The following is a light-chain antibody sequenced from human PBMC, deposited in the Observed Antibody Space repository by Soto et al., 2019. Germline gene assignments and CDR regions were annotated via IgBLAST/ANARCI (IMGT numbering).Light chain of an antibody. CDR1: QDIKNY. J-gene: IGKJ4*01. V-gene: IGKV1-33*01. Sequence: DIQMTQSPSSLSASVGGRVTITCQASQDIKNYLNWYQQKPGKAPKLLIYEASNLETGVPSRFSGSGYGKSFTFTIRSLQPEDIATYYCQPCADFITFGGGTRIEIK. CDR2: EAS. CDR3: QPCADFIT.